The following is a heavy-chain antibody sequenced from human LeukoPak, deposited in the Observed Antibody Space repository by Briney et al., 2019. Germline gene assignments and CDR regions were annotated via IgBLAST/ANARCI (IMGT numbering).Heavy chain of an antibody. D-gene: IGHD3-10*01. J-gene: IGHJ4*02. Sequence: GASVKVSCKVSGYTFTGYYMHWVRQAPGQGLEWMGWINPNSGGTNYAQKFQGRVTMTRDMSTSTVYMELSSLRSEDTAVYYCARCEAFGEWGYDYWGQGTLVTVSS. V-gene: IGHV1-2*02. CDR3: ARCEAFGEWGYDY. CDR1: GYTFTGYY. CDR2: INPNSGGT.